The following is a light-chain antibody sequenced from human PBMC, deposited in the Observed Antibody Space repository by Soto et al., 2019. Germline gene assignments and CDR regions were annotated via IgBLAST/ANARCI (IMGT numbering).Light chain of an antibody. CDR3: QSYDSSYYV. J-gene: IGLJ1*01. CDR2: GNS. Sequence: QSVLTQPPSVSGSPCQRVTNSCTGSSSNIGAGYDVHWYQQLPGTAPKLLIYGNSNRPSGVPDRFSGSKSGTSASLAITGLQAEDEADYYCQSYDSSYYVFGTGTKVTVL. CDR1: SSNIGAGYD. V-gene: IGLV1-40*01.